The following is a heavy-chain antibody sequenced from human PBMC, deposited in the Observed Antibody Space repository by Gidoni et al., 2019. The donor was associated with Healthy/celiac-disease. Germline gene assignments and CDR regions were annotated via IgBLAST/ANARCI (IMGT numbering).Heavy chain of an antibody. CDR2: IYHSGST. CDR1: GGPISSGGYS. J-gene: IGHJ4*02. V-gene: IGHV4-30-2*01. D-gene: IGHD3-10*01. CDR3: ARARYYGSGSYFRAGYYFDY. Sequence: QLQLQESGSGLVKPSQTLSLTCAVSGGPISSGGYSWSWIRQPQGKGLEWIGYIYHSGSTYYNPSLKSRVTISVDRSKNQFSLKLSSVTAADTAVYYCARARYYGSGSYFRAGYYFDYWGQGTLVTVSS.